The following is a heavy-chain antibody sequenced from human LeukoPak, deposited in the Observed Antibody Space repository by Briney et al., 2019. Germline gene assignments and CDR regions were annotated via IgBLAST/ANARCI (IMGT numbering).Heavy chain of an antibody. Sequence: GGSLRLSCAASGFTFSDYYMSWIRQAPGKGLEWVSYISSSGSTIYYADSVKGRFTISRDNSKNSLYLQMNSLRAEDTAVYYCARARDGYNSGAFDIWGQGTMVTVSS. D-gene: IGHD5-24*01. V-gene: IGHV3-11*04. CDR2: ISSSGSTI. CDR1: GFTFSDYY. CDR3: ARARDGYNSGAFDI. J-gene: IGHJ3*02.